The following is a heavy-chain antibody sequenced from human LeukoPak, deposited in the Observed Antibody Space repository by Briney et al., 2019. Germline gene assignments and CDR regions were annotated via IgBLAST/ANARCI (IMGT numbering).Heavy chain of an antibody. Sequence: AGGSLRLSCVTSGFTFSKSAMHWVRQSPGKGLEWVAYIAHHGNNYYYLDSVKGRFTISRDNSKGTLYLQMNSLRPDDTALYYCAKDGSWACTDWGQGTPVTVFS. V-gene: IGHV3-30*02. D-gene: IGHD3-10*01. CDR2: IAHHGNNY. CDR3: AKDGSWACTD. J-gene: IGHJ4*02. CDR1: GFTFSKSA.